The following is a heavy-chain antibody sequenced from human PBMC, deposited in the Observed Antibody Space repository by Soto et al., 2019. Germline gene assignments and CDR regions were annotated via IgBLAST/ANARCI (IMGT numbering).Heavy chain of an antibody. V-gene: IGHV3-23*01. CDR2: ISGRGGST. J-gene: IGHJ4*02. CDR3: AKVYYYDSSGYFDY. Sequence: EVQLLESGGGLVQPGGSLRLSCAASGFTFSSYAMSWVRQAPGKGLEWVSAISGRGGSTYYADSVKGRFTISRDNSKNTLYLQMNRLRAEDTAVYYCAKVYYYDSSGYFDYWGQGTLVTVSS. D-gene: IGHD3-22*01. CDR1: GFTFSSYA.